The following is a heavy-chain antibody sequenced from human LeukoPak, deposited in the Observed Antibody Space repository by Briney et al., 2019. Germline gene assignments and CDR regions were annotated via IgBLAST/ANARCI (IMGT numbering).Heavy chain of an antibody. CDR1: GFTFSSYA. D-gene: IGHD2-2*01. V-gene: IGHV3-23*01. Sequence: PGGSLRLSCAASGFTFSSYAMSWVRQAPGKGLEWVSAISGSGGSTYYADSVKGRFTISRDNSKNTLYLQMNSLRAEDTAVYYCAKDARWGWDIVVVPATGPGYWGQGTLVTVSS. J-gene: IGHJ4*02. CDR2: ISGSGGST. CDR3: AKDARWGWDIVVVPATGPGY.